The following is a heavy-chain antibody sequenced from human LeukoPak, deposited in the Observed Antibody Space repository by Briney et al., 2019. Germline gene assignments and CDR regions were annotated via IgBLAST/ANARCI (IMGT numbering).Heavy chain of an antibody. D-gene: IGHD3-22*01. J-gene: IGHJ5*02. CDR2: IRYDGSNK. Sequence: GGSLRLSCAASGFTFSSYGMHWVRQAPGKGLEWVAFIRYDGSNKYYADSVKGRFTISRDNSKNTLYLQMNSLRAEDTAVYYCAKDRGYYDSSGYYYAASWGQGTLVTVSS. V-gene: IGHV3-30*02. CDR3: AKDRGYYDSSGYYYAAS. CDR1: GFTFSSYG.